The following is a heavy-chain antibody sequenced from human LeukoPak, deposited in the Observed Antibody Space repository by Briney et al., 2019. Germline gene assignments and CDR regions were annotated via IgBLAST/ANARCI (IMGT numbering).Heavy chain of an antibody. D-gene: IGHD6-13*01. CDR1: GYTFTSYG. V-gene: IGHV1-8*03. Sequence: ASVKVSCKASGYTFTSYGISWVRQATGQGLEWMGWMNPNSGNTGYAQKFQGRVTITRNTSISTAYMELSSLRSEDTAVYYCARRYSSSWYSPLGYWGQGTLVTVSS. CDR3: ARRYSSSWYSPLGY. J-gene: IGHJ4*02. CDR2: MNPNSGNT.